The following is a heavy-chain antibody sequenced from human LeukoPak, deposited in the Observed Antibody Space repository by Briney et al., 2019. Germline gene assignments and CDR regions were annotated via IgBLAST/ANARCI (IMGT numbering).Heavy chain of an antibody. D-gene: IGHD4-17*01. J-gene: IGHJ6*03. CDR2: IKQDGGEK. Sequence: GGSLRLSCAASGFTFSSYWMSWVRQAPGKGLEWVANIKQDGGEKYYVDSVKGRFTISRDNAKNSLYLQMNSLRAEDTAVYYCARDDYGDYVLDLNYYYYMDVWGKGTTVTVSS. V-gene: IGHV3-7*01. CDR1: GFTFSSYW. CDR3: ARDDYGDYVLDLNYYYYMDV.